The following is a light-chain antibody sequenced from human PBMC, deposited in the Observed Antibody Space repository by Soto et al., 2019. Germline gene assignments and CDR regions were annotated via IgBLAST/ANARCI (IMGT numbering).Light chain of an antibody. Sequence: EIVLTQAPASLSLSPGERATLSCRASQSVDSYLVWYQQKPGQAARLLLFCAANRATSSPPKWCGGGCGAEYFPITNSLEHDDDAVYYCQQRDSWPITFGQGTRLEIK. CDR2: CAA. CDR3: QQRDSWPIT. J-gene: IGKJ5*01. CDR1: QSVDSY. V-gene: IGKV3-11*01.